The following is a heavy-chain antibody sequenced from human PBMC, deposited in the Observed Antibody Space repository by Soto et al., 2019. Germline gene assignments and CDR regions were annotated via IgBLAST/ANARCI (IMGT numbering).Heavy chain of an antibody. J-gene: IGHJ4*02. Sequence: GGSLRLSCAASGFTFSSYSMNWVRQAPGKGLEWVSYISSSSSTIYYADSVKGRFTISRDNAKNSLYLQMNSLRDEDTAVYYCARDWAFTMIVGRYFDYWGQGTLVTVSS. CDR1: GFTFSSYS. CDR2: ISSSSSTI. CDR3: ARDWAFTMIVGRYFDY. D-gene: IGHD3-22*01. V-gene: IGHV3-48*02.